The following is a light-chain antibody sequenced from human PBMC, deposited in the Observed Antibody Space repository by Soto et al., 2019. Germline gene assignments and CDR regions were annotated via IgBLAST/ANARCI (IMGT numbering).Light chain of an antibody. V-gene: IGKV1-39*01. CDR2: DAS. Sequence: DIQMTQSPSSLSASVGDRVTITCRASQSISRYLNWYQQKPGKAPKLLIYDASTLQSGDPSRFSGSGSGTDFTLTITSLQPEDFATYYCLQSYITPLTFGGGTRVEIK. CDR3: LQSYITPLT. J-gene: IGKJ4*02. CDR1: QSISRY.